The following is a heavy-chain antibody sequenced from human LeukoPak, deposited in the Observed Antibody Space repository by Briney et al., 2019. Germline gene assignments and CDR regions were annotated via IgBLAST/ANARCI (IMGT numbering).Heavy chain of an antibody. J-gene: IGHJ4*02. V-gene: IGHV4-39*02. CDR2: IYYSGST. D-gene: IGHD6-19*01. CDR1: GSSISNSGYY. Sequence: PSETLSLTCTVSGSSISNSGYYWGWIRQPPGKGLEWIATIYYSGSTYYNPSLKSRVTMSVDTSKNQFSLNLISVTAADTAVYYCAREGYSSGIHYWGQGTLVTVSS. CDR3: AREGYSSGIHY.